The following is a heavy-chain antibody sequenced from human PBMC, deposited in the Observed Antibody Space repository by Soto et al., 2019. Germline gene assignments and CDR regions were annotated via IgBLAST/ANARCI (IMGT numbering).Heavy chain of an antibody. D-gene: IGHD2-2*01. J-gene: IGHJ4*02. CDR1: GGSISSYY. V-gene: IGHV4-4*07. Sequence: SSETLSLTCTVSGGSISSYYWSWIRQPAGKGLEWIGRIYTSGSTNYNPSLKSRVTMSVDTSKNQFSLKLSSVTAADTAVYHCARHLHPTTGYCPSTSCYHFDYWGQGTLVTVSS. CDR3: ARHLHPTTGYCPSTSCYHFDY. CDR2: IYTSGST.